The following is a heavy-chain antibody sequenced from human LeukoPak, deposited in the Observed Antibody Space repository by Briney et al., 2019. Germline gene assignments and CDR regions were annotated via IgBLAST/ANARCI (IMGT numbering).Heavy chain of an antibody. CDR2: IYSGGNI. D-gene: IGHD4-23*01. Sequence: PGESLRLSCAASGFTVSSNYMSWVRQAPGKGLEWVSVIYSGGNIYYADSVKGRFTISRDNSKNMLYLQMNSLRAEDTAVYYCAKDRPGGPPLLWGQGTMVTVAS. J-gene: IGHJ3*01. CDR1: GFTVSSNY. CDR3: AKDRPGGPPLL. V-gene: IGHV3-66*01.